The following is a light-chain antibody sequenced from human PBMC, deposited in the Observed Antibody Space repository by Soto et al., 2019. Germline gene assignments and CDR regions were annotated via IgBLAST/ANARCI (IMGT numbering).Light chain of an antibody. Sequence: SYELTQPPSVSVAPGQTARITCGGNNIGSESVHWYQQQPGQAPVLVVYDDNDRSSGIPERFYGSKSGNTATLTITRVEAGDEADYYCQLWDRNTDRYVFGTGTKVTVL. CDR3: QLWDRNTDRYV. J-gene: IGLJ1*01. CDR2: DDN. CDR1: NIGSES. V-gene: IGLV3-21*02.